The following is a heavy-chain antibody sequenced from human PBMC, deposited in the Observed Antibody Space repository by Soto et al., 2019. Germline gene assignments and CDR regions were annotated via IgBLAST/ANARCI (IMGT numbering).Heavy chain of an antibody. CDR2: IYYSGST. Sequence: QVQLQESGPGLVKPSETLSLTCTVSGGSISSDYWSWIRQPPGKGLECIGYIYYSGSTNSNPSLKSRVTISVDTSKNQFSLKLSSGTAADTAVYYCARAALGATWEYFQHWGQGTLVTVSS. CDR3: ARAALGATWEYFQH. V-gene: IGHV4-59*08. D-gene: IGHD1-26*01. J-gene: IGHJ1*01. CDR1: GGSISSDY.